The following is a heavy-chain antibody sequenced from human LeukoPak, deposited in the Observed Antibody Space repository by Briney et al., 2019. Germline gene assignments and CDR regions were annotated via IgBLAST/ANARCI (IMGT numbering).Heavy chain of an antibody. J-gene: IGHJ6*03. CDR2: ISYDGSNK. V-gene: IGHV3-30-3*01. D-gene: IGHD6-13*01. CDR3: ARDQQQQGYYYYYMDV. CDR1: GFTFSSYA. Sequence: GGSLRLSCAASGFTFSSYAMHWVRQAPGKGLEWVAVISYDGSNKYYADSVKGRFTISRDNSKNTLYLQMNSLRAEDMAVYYCARDQQQQGYYYYYMDVWGKGTTVTVSS.